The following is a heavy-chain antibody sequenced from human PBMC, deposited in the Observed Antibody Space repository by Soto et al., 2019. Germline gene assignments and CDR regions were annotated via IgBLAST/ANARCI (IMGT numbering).Heavy chain of an antibody. J-gene: IGHJ6*04. CDR1: GFTFSTYS. Sequence: GGSLRLSCSASGFTFSTYSMNWVRQAPGKGLEWVSSFSSSFTYIQYSDSRNGRFTISRDNAKNSLYLQMISLRAEDTAVYYCARDPSDCSSTSCWGYYALDVWGKGTTVTVSS. D-gene: IGHD2-2*01. CDR3: ARDPSDCSSTSCWGYYALDV. CDR2: FSSSFTYI. V-gene: IGHV3-21*01.